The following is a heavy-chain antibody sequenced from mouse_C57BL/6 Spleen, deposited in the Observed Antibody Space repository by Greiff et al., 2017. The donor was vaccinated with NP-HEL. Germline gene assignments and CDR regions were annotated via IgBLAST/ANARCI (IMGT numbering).Heavy chain of an antibody. Sequence: EVQGVESGGGLVKPGGSLKLSCAASGFTFSSYAMSWVRQTPEKRLEWVATISDGGSYTYYPDNVKGRFTISRDNAKNNLYLQMSHLKSEDTAMYYCARDYDGYYVGYFDYWGQGTTLTVSS. D-gene: IGHD2-3*01. CDR1: GFTFSSYA. CDR2: ISDGGSYT. J-gene: IGHJ2*01. CDR3: ARDYDGYYVGYFDY. V-gene: IGHV5-4*01.